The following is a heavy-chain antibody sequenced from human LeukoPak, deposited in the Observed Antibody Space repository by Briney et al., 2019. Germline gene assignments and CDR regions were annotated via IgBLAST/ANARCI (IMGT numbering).Heavy chain of an antibody. J-gene: IGHJ4*02. Sequence: GGSLRLSCAASGFTFSTYAMNWVRQAPGKGLEWVSSISGNSDYIYYAESLKGRFTISRDNSKNTLYLQMNSLRAEDTAVYYCARDLGYPDYWGQGTLVAVSS. CDR1: GFTFSTYA. D-gene: IGHD3-16*02. V-gene: IGHV3-21*01. CDR2: ISGNSDYI. CDR3: ARDLGYPDY.